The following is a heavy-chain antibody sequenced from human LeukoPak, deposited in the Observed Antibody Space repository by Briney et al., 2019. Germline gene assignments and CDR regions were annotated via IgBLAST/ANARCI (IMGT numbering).Heavy chain of an antibody. CDR1: GGSFSGYY. CDR2: INHSGST. D-gene: IGHD3-22*01. CDR3: ARLTYYYDSSGYYRHIDY. Sequence: PSETLSLTCAVYGGSFSGYYWSWIRQSPGKGLEWIGEINHSGSTNYNPSLKSRVTISVDTSKNQFSLKLSSVTAADTAVYYCARLTYYYDSSGYYRHIDYWGQGTLVTVSS. V-gene: IGHV4-34*01. J-gene: IGHJ4*02.